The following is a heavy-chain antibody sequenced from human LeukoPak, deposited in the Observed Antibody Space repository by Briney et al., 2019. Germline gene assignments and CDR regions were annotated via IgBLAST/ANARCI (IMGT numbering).Heavy chain of an antibody. J-gene: IGHJ4*02. CDR1: GGSISSYF. V-gene: IGHV4-59*01. CDR3: ARDQYSGSLDY. Sequence: SETLSLTCTVSGGSISSYFWNWIRQPPGKGLEWIGYIYYSGSTNYNPSLKSRVTISADTSKNQFSLKLSSVTAADTAVYYCARDQYSGSLDYWGQGTLVTVSS. D-gene: IGHD1-26*01. CDR2: IYYSGST.